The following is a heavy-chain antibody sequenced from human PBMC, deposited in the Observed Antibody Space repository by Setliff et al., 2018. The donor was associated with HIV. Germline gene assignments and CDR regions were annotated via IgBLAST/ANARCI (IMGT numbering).Heavy chain of an antibody. D-gene: IGHD1-26*01. Sequence: SETLFLTCAVYGGSFSGYYWSWIRQPPGKGLEWIGEINHSGSTNYNMSLWSRVTISLDASRNQFSLELISVTAADTAVYYCAGGPGTTSIDYWAQGTLVTVSS. CDR1: GGSFSGYY. CDR2: INHSGST. V-gene: IGHV4-34*01. J-gene: IGHJ4*02. CDR3: AGGPGTTSIDY.